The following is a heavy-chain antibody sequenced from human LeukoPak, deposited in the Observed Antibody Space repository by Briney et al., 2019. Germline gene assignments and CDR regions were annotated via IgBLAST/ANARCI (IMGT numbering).Heavy chain of an antibody. CDR1: GYTFTTYG. CDR3: ARDFYHSGTNWYDVFDV. V-gene: IGHV1-18*01. J-gene: IGHJ3*01. CDR2: VSGNNGNT. Sequence: GASVKVSCKASGYTFTTYGISWVRQAPGQGLEWMGWVSGNNGNTNYAQNLQGRVNMTTDTSTNTAYMELRSLRSDDTAVYYCARDFYHSGTNWYDVFDVWGQGTMVTVSS. D-gene: IGHD1-1*01.